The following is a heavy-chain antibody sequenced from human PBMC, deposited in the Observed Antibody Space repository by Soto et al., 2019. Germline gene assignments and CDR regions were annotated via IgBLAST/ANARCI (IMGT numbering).Heavy chain of an antibody. D-gene: IGHD2-21*02. V-gene: IGHV1-3*05. Sequence: QVQLVQSGAEEKKPGASVKVSCKASGYTFTSYAMHWVRQAPGQRLEWMGWINAGNGNTKYSQKFQGRVTITRDTSASTAYMEXSXXRSEDTAVYYCAXXIVVVTALDYWGQGTLVTVSS. CDR1: GYTFTSYA. J-gene: IGHJ4*02. CDR2: INAGNGNT. CDR3: AXXIVVVTALDY.